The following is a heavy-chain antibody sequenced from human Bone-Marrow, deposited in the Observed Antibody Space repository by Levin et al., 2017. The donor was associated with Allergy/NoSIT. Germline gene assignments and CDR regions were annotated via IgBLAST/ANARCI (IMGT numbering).Heavy chain of an antibody. J-gene: IGHJ6*02. D-gene: IGHD3-3*01. CDR3: ARNARWNGYIYGLDV. Sequence: SQTLSLTCSVSGGSVNSATDYWNWIRQPPGKGLEWIGYVSYTGSTKYNPSLRSPVSLSIDTSKNQFSLKMRSVSAEDTAVYYCARNARWNGYIYGLDVWGHGTTVIVSS. V-gene: IGHV4-61*01. CDR2: VSYTGST. CDR1: GGSVNSATDY.